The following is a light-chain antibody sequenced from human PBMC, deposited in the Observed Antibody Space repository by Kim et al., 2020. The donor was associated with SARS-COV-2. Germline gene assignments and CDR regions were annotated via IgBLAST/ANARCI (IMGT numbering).Light chain of an antibody. J-gene: IGLJ3*02. Sequence: TVTIACTRSSGGIASNYVQWYQQRPGSSPTTVIYEANQRPSGVPDRFSGSIDSSSNSASLTISGLKTEDEADYYCQSYDSSNHEGVFGGGTQLTVL. CDR1: SGGIASNY. CDR3: QSYDSSNHEGV. CDR2: EAN. V-gene: IGLV6-57*01.